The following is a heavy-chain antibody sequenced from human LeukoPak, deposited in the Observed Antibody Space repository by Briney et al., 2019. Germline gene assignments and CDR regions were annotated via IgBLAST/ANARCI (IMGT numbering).Heavy chain of an antibody. V-gene: IGHV4-34*01. Sequence: SETLSLTCAVYGGSFSGYYWSWIRQPPGKGLEWIGEINHSGSTNYNPSLKSRVTISVDTSKNQFSLKLSSVTAADTAVYYCARGDLLTYYYGSGSYPLLRWGQGTLVTVSS. D-gene: IGHD3-10*01. CDR2: INHSGST. CDR3: ARGDLLTYYYGSGSYPLLR. CDR1: GGSFSGYY. J-gene: IGHJ4*02.